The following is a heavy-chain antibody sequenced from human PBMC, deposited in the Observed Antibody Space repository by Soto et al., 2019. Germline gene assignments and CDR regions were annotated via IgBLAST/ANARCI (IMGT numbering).Heavy chain of an antibody. CDR3: ARDSSGWYGFDY. CDR2: IYWDDDK. CDR1: GFSLSTSGVG. J-gene: IGHJ4*02. Sequence: QITLKESGPTLVKPTQTLTLTCTFSGFSLSTSGVGVGWIRQPPGKALEWLALIYWDDDKRYSPSLKSRLTVTKDTSKNQVVLTMTNMDTVDTATYYCARDSSGWYGFDYWGQGTLVTVSS. D-gene: IGHD6-19*01. V-gene: IGHV2-5*02.